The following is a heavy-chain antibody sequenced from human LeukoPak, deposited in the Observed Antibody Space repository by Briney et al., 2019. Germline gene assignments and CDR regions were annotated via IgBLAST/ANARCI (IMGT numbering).Heavy chain of an antibody. CDR3: ARNSGSYSIDY. J-gene: IGHJ4*02. V-gene: IGHV4-34*01. CDR1: GFTFSSYE. CDR2: INHSGST. Sequence: GSLRLSCAASGFTFSSYEMNWIRQPPGKGLEWIGEINHSGSTNYNPSLKSRVTISVDTSKNQFSLKLSSVTAADTAVYYCARNSGSYSIDYWGQGTLVTVSS. D-gene: IGHD1-26*01.